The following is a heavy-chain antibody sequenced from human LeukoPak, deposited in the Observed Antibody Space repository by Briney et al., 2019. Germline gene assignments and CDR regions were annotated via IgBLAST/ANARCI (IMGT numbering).Heavy chain of an antibody. CDR3: ASPTVMDFWSGYYNNWFNP. J-gene: IGHJ5*02. CDR1: GGSISSSSYY. CDR2: IYYSGST. V-gene: IGHV4-39*01. D-gene: IGHD3-3*01. Sequence: SETLSLTCTVSGGSISSSSYYWGWIRQPPGKGLEWIGSIYYSGSTYYNPSLKSRVTISVDTSKNQFSLKLSSVTAADTAVYYCASPTVMDFWSGYYNNWFNPWGQGVLVTVSS.